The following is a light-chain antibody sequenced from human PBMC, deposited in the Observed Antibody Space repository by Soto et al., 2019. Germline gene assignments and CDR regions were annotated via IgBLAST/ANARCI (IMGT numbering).Light chain of an antibody. CDR3: QQYGSSPSWT. CDR1: QSVSSSQ. V-gene: IGKV3-20*01. Sequence: EIVLTQSPGTVSLSPGERATLSCRASQSVSSSQLAWYQHKPGQAPRLLIFDASRRATGIPDRFSGSGSGTDFTLTISRLEPEDFGVYFCQQYGSSPSWTFGQGTKVESK. J-gene: IGKJ1*01. CDR2: DAS.